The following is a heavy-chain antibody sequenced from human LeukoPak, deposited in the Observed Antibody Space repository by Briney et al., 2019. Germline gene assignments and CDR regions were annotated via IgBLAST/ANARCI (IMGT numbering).Heavy chain of an antibody. V-gene: IGHV3-64*01. D-gene: IGHD3-10*01. Sequence: GGSLRLSCAASGFTFSSYAMHWVRQAPGKGLEYVSAISSNGGSTSYANSVKGRFTISRDNSKNSLYLQMNSLRAEDTAVYYCARDLLWGDYWGQGTLVTVSS. CDR1: GFTFSSYA. CDR3: ARDLLWGDY. CDR2: ISSNGGST. J-gene: IGHJ4*02.